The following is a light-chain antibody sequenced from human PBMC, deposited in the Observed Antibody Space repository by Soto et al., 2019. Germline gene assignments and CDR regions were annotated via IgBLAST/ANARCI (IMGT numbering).Light chain of an antibody. CDR1: SSDVGGYNY. CDR3: SSYAGSNNFV. Sequence: QSVLTQPPSASGSPGQSGSLSCTGTSSDVGGYNYVSWYQQHPGKAPKLMIYEVSKRPSGVPDRFSGSKSGNTASLTVSGLQAEDEADYYCSSYAGSNNFVFGTGTKVTVL. J-gene: IGLJ1*01. CDR2: EVS. V-gene: IGLV2-8*01.